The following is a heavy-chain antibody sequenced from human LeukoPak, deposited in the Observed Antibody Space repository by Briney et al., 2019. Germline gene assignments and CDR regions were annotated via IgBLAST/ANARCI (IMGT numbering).Heavy chain of an antibody. V-gene: IGHV3-7*01. CDR2: IKQDGSEK. CDR1: GFTFSSYW. J-gene: IGHJ4*02. D-gene: IGHD2-2*01. Sequence: GGSLRLSCAASGFTFSSYWMSWVRQAPGKGLEWVANIKQDGSEKYYVDSVKGRFTISRDNAKNSLYLQMNSLRAEDTAVYYCARDSRGYCSSTSCPKGYWGQGTLVTVSS. CDR3: ARDSRGYCSSTSCPKGY.